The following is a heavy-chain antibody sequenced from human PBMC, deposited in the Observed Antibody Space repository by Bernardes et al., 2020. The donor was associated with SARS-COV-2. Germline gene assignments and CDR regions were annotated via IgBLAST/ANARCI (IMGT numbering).Heavy chain of an antibody. CDR2: ITPVGSKT. V-gene: IGHV3-74*01. J-gene: IGHJ6*02. CDR3: ATGGFGGSAPGMDA. D-gene: IGHD3-10*01. Sequence: GGSLRLSCTASGFTFSSYWMHWGRQVPGKGLVWVSRITPVGSKTDYADSVKGRFTISRDNAKNTLYLQMNSLRAEDTGVYYCATGGFGGSAPGMDAWGQGTTVTVSS. CDR1: GFTFSSYW.